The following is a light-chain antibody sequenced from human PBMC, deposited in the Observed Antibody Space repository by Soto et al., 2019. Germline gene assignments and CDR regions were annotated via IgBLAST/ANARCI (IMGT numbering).Light chain of an antibody. CDR2: GNT. J-gene: IGLJ1*01. V-gene: IGLV1-40*01. CDR3: QSHDSSLHASV. Sequence: QSVLTQPPSVSGAPGQRVTISCTGSSSNIGAGYDVHWYLQLPGTAPKLIIYGNTNRPSGVPDRFSGSKSGSSASLAITGLQAEDEADYYCQSHDSSLHASVFGTGTKVT. CDR1: SSNIGAGYD.